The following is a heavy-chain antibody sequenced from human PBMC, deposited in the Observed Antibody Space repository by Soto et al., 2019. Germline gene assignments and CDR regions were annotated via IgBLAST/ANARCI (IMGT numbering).Heavy chain of an antibody. Sequence: PGESLEISCKGSGYSCTSYWIGWVRQMPGKGLEWMGIIYPGDSDTRYSPSFQGQVTISADKSISTAYLQWSSLKASDTAMYYCARATDYYDSSGYYRRYYFDYWGQGTLVTVSS. V-gene: IGHV5-51*01. D-gene: IGHD3-22*01. CDR1: GYSCTSYW. CDR3: ARATDYYDSSGYYRRYYFDY. CDR2: IYPGDSDT. J-gene: IGHJ4*02.